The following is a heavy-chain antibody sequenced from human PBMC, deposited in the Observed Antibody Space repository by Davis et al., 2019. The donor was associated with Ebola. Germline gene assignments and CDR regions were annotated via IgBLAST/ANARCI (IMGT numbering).Heavy chain of an antibody. CDR2: FYDGGST. J-gene: IGHJ5*02. CDR3: AKYVTVAGSGWFDP. CDR1: GSSISSGFY. D-gene: IGHD3-10*01. V-gene: IGHV4-38-2*01. Sequence: PSETLSLTCAVSGSSISSGFYWGWIRQPPGKGLEWIGNFYDGGSTYYSPSLKSRVTISVDTSQSQISLRLTSVIAADTAVYYCAKYVTVAGSGWFDPWGQGTLVTVSS.